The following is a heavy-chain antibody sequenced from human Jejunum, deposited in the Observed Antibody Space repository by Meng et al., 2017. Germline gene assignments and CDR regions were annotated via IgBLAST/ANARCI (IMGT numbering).Heavy chain of an antibody. CDR2: AST. V-gene: IGHV4-61*08. D-gene: IGHD1-26*01. J-gene: IGHJ4*02. CDR1: GGSVSRAGYQ. Sequence: VQLQESGPGLVRPSEPLPLICTVSGGSVSRAGYQWGWIRQPPGKGLEWIGYASTNYNPSLKGRVTISLDTSRNQFSLSLSSVTAADTAVYYCARDHMGSLDYWGQGILVTVSS. CDR3: ARDHMGSLDY.